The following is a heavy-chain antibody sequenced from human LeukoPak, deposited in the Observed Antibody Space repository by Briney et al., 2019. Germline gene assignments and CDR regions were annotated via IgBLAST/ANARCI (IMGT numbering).Heavy chain of an antibody. Sequence: GGSLRLSCAASGFTFSNFNMNWVRQAPGKGLEWVSYISTSSSTIYYAGSVKGRFTISRDHSRNTVYLQMNNLRAEDTALYYCARLKDIAVAGIGSHDFWGQGTMVTVSS. V-gene: IGHV3-48*01. J-gene: IGHJ3*01. CDR1: GFTFSNFN. CDR2: ISTSSSTI. CDR3: ARLKDIAVAGIGSHDF. D-gene: IGHD2-2*01.